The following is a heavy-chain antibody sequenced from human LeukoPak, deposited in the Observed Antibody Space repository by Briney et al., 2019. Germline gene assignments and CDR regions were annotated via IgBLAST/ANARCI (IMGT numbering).Heavy chain of an antibody. V-gene: IGHV4-39*07. CDR3: AKTSWNYGGPHDY. J-gene: IGHJ4*02. CDR2: INYSGST. Sequence: PSETLSLTCTVSGGSISSSNYYWGWIRQPPGKGLEWIASINYSGSTYHNPSLKSRVTISLDTSKNLFSLKLSSVTAADTAMYYCAKTSWNYGGPHDYWGQGTLVTVSS. CDR1: GGSISSSNYY. D-gene: IGHD1-7*01.